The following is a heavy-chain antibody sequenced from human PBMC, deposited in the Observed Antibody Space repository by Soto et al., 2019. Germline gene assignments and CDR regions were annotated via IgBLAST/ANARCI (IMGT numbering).Heavy chain of an antibody. CDR3: ARDKITGLFDY. D-gene: IGHD2-8*02. CDR2: INHSGST. J-gene: IGHJ4*02. V-gene: IGHV4-34*01. CDR1: GASCSGYY. Sequence: SETLSLTCAVFGASCSGYYWTWIRQPPGTGLEWIGEINHSGSTNYNPSLKSRVTISVDTSKNQFSLKLTSVTAADTAVYYCARDKITGLFDYWGQGALVTVS.